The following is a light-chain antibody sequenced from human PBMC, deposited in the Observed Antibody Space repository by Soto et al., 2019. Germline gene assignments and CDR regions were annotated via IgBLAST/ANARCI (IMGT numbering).Light chain of an antibody. J-gene: IGKJ4*01. V-gene: IGKV3D-15*01. CDR1: QAVNTR. Sequence: EIVLTQSPATLSSFPGHRVTLSCRASQAVNTRLAWYQHKPGQAPRLLIYLASNRAAGVPARFSGSGSGTDFTLTINSLQSEDFAVYYCQRYNNWPLTFGGGTKVDIK. CDR2: LAS. CDR3: QRYNNWPLT.